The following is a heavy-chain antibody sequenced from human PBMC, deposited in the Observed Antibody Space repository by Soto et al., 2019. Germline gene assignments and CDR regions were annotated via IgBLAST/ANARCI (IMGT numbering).Heavy chain of an antibody. CDR3: ARGWGKYVGVNDF. J-gene: IGHJ4*02. V-gene: IGHV1-18*01. CDR1: GYTFNTFG. D-gene: IGHD2-8*01. Sequence: IQLVQSAGEVKRPGASVKVSCKASGYTFNTFGITWVRQAPGQGLEWMGCVNGYNNKSDYSRKLQDRITLTADPSTSTSYMELRSLTSDDTAVYDCARGWGKYVGVNDFWGQGTLVTVSS. CDR2: VNGYNNKS.